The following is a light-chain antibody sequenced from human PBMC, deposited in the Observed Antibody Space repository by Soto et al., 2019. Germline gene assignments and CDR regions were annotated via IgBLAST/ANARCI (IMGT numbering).Light chain of an antibody. Sequence: ENVLTQSPGTLSLSPGERATLSCRASQSVSDSYLAWYQQKPGQTPRLLIYATSGRATGIPDRFSGSGSGTDFTLTISRVEPEDFAVYYCQQYVTSPPKYTFGQGTKLEIK. CDR3: QQYVTSPPKYT. V-gene: IGKV3-20*01. CDR2: ATS. CDR1: QSVSDSY. J-gene: IGKJ2*01.